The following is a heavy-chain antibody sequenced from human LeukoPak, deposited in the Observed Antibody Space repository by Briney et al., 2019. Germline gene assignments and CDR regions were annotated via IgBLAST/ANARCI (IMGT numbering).Heavy chain of an antibody. CDR3: AASCSSTSCSRSNWFDP. J-gene: IGHJ5*02. Sequence: ASVKVSCKASGYTFTRNGISWVRQAPGQGLEWMGWISAYNGNTNYARKLQGRVTMTTDTSTSTAYMELTSLRSDDTDVYYCAASCSSTSCSRSNWFDPWGQGTLVTVSS. CDR1: GYTFTRNG. D-gene: IGHD2-2*01. V-gene: IGHV1-18*01. CDR2: ISAYNGNT.